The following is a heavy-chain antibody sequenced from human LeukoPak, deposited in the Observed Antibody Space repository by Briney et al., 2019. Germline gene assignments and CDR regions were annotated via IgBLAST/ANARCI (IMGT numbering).Heavy chain of an antibody. Sequence: GASVKVSCKASGYTFTGYYMHWVRQAPGQGLEWMGWINPNSGATNYAQKFQGRVTMTRDTSISTAYMELSRLRSDDTAVYYCARDPNRAINAFDIWGQGTMVTVSS. CDR2: INPNSGAT. V-gene: IGHV1-2*02. CDR3: ARDPNRAINAFDI. D-gene: IGHD2-2*02. CDR1: GYTFTGYY. J-gene: IGHJ3*02.